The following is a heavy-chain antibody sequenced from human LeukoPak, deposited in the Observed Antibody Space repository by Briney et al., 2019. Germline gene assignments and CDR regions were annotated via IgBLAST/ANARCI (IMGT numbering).Heavy chain of an antibody. D-gene: IGHD5-12*01. J-gene: IGHJ4*02. CDR2: IYYSGST. Sequence: PSESLSLTCTVSGDSISSGDYYWSWIRQPPGKGLEWIGNIYYSGSTYYNPSLRSRVTISIDTSKNQFSLKVSSVTAADTAVYYCARGPGYGGHAYNFDYWGQGILVTVSS. CDR3: ARGPGYGGHAYNFDY. CDR1: GDSISSGDYY. V-gene: IGHV4-30-4*01.